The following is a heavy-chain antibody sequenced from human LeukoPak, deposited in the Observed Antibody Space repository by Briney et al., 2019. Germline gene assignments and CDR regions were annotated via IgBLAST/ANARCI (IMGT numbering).Heavy chain of an antibody. CDR2: IIPIFGTA. CDR3: ARDIYYGSGSFNWFDP. CDR1: GGTFSSYA. V-gene: IGHV1-69*05. D-gene: IGHD3-10*01. Sequence: SVKVSCKASGGTFSSYAISWVRQAPGQGLEWMGRIIPIFGTANYAQKFQGRVTITTDESKSTAYMELSSLRSEDTAVYYCARDIYYGSGSFNWFDPWGQGTLVTVSS. J-gene: IGHJ5*02.